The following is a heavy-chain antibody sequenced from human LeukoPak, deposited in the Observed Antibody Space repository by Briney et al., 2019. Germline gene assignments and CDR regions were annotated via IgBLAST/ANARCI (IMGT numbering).Heavy chain of an antibody. CDR3: ARGRRVRGGPFDY. D-gene: IGHD3-10*02. CDR2: IYYSGST. V-gene: IGHV4-31*03. J-gene: IGHJ4*02. CDR1: GGSISSGGYY. Sequence: SETLSLTCTVSGGSISSGGYYWSWIRQHPGKGLEWIGYIYYSGSTYYNPSLKSRVTISVDMSKNQFSLKLSSVTAADTAVYYCARGRRVRGGPFDYWGQGTLVTVSS.